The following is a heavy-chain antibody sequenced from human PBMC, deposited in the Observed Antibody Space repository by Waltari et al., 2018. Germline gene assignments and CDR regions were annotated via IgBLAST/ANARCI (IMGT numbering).Heavy chain of an antibody. D-gene: IGHD4-17*01. CDR1: GFTVSSNY. CDR3: ARGRVNYGDYPY. J-gene: IGHJ4*02. Sequence: EVQLVESGGGLVQPGGSLRLSCAASGFTVSSNYISWVRQAPGKGLEWVSGIYYGGNTYYADSVKGRFTVSSDNSKNTLYLQMNSLRPEDTAVYYCARGRVNYGDYPYWGQGTLVTVSS. CDR2: IYYGGNT. V-gene: IGHV3-66*02.